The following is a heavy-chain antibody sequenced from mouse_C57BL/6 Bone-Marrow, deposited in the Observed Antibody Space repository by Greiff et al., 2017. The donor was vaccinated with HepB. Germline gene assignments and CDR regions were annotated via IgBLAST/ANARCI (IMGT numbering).Heavy chain of an antibody. CDR1: GFNIKDDY. CDR3: TTNDYGGYAMDY. Sequence: VQLQQSVAELVRPGASVKLSCTASGFNIKDDYMHWVKQRPEQGLEWIGWIDPENGDTEYASKFQGKATITADTSSNTAYLQLSSLTSEDTAVYYCTTNDYGGYAMDYWGQGTSVTVSS. CDR2: IDPENGDT. V-gene: IGHV14-4*01. D-gene: IGHD2-4*01. J-gene: IGHJ4*01.